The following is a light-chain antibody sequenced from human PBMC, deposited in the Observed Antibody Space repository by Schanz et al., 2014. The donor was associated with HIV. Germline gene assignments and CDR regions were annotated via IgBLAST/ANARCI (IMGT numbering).Light chain of an antibody. CDR1: TSSIKTNT. CDR2: SNN. Sequence: QSVLTQPPSVSGTPGQRVTISCSGSTSSIKTNTVNWFQQLPGTAPKLLIYSNNQRPSGVPDRFSGSKSGTSASLAITGLQAEDEADYYCQSYDSSLSVVVFGGGTQLTVL. J-gene: IGLJ2*01. V-gene: IGLV1-44*01. CDR3: QSYDSSLSVVV.